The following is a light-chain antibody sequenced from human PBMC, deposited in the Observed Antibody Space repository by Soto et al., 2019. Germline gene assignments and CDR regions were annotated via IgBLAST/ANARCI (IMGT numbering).Light chain of an antibody. CDR3: AAWDDSLNGPV. J-gene: IGLJ2*01. CDR2: SNN. CDR1: SSNIGSNT. V-gene: IGLV1-44*01. Sequence: QPVLTQPPSASGTPGQRVTISCSGSSSNIGSNTVNWYQQLPGTAPKLHIYSNNQRPSGVPDRFSGSKSGTSASLAISGLQSEDEADYYCAAWDDSLNGPVFGGGTKLTVL.